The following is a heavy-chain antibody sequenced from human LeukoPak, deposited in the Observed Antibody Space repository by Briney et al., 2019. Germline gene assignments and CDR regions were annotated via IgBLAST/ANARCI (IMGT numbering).Heavy chain of an antibody. CDR2: IHSGGST. CDR1: GLTVSSNY. D-gene: IGHD4-17*01. V-gene: IGHV3-53*01. J-gene: IGHJ3*01. CDR3: ATTYGRGSLNV. Sequence: PGGSLRLSCAASGLTVSSNYMTWVRQAPGKGLEWVSLIHSGGSTYYADSVKGRFTISRDNSKNTLYLQMNGLRAEDTAVYSCATTYGRGSLNVWGQGTMVSISS.